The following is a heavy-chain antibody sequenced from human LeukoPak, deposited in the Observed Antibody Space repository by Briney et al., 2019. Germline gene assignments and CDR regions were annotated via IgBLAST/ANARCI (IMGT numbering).Heavy chain of an antibody. CDR2: IIPIFGTA. Sequence: SVKVSCKASGYTFTSYGISWVRQAPGQGLEWMGGIIPIFGTANYAQKFQGRVTITADESTSTAYMELSSLRSEDTAVYYCARDQGGIVVVPAARYYYYGMDVWGQGTTVTVSS. D-gene: IGHD2-2*01. CDR3: ARDQGGIVVVPAARYYYYGMDV. J-gene: IGHJ6*02. CDR1: GYTFTSYG. V-gene: IGHV1-69*13.